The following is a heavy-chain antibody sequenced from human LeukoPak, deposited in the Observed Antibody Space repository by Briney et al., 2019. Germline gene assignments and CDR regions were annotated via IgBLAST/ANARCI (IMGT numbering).Heavy chain of an antibody. V-gene: IGHV3-74*01. CDR2: IYIDGRTP. J-gene: IGHJ4*02. D-gene: IGHD1-14*01. Sequence: GGSLRLSCAASGFTFSSYAMSWVRQLPGKGLVWVSRIYIDGRTPSYADSVKGRFTISRDNAKSTLYLQMNSLRAEDTAVYYCARDAEGHLDQWGQGTLVTVSS. CDR3: ARDAEGHLDQ. CDR1: GFTFSSYA.